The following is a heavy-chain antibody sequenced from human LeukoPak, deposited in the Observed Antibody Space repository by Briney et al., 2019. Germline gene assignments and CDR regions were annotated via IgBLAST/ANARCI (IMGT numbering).Heavy chain of an antibody. CDR1: GGSVSSSDYY. J-gene: IGHJ4*02. Sequence: SETLSLTCTVSGGSVSSSDYYWAWIRQPPGKGLEWIGSIYYSGSTYDNPSLKSRVTMSVDTSRNQFSLKLTSVTAADTAVYYCARDRHPNQRLGLDCWSQGTLVTVSS. CDR2: IYYSGST. D-gene: IGHD6-25*01. V-gene: IGHV4-39*07. CDR3: ARDRHPNQRLGLDC.